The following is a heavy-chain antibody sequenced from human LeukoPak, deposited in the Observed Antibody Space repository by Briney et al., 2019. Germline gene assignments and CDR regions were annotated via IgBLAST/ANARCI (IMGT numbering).Heavy chain of an antibody. CDR3: ARTYYDYVWGSYRLDY. D-gene: IGHD3-16*02. V-gene: IGHV4-39*01. CDR1: GGSISSSSYY. CDR2: IYYSGST. J-gene: IGHJ4*02. Sequence: SETLSLTCTVSGGSISSSSYYWGWIRQPPGKGLEWIGSIYYSGSTYYNPSLKSRVTISVDTSKNQFSLKLSSVTAADTAVYYCARTYYDYVWGSYRLDYWGQGTLVTVSS.